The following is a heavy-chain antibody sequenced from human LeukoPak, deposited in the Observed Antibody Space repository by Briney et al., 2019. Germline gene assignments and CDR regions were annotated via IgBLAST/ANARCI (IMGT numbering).Heavy chain of an antibody. V-gene: IGHV3-23*01. CDR2: ISDTGGST. J-gene: IGHJ4*02. D-gene: IGHD1-14*01. Sequence: GGSLRLPCAASGFSFGTYAMTWVRQAPGKGLEWVSTISDTGGSTYYADSVKGPFTISRDNSKNTLYLQMNSLRAEDTAVYYCAKGITASRPNYFDSWGQGTLVTVSS. CDR3: AKGITASRPNYFDS. CDR1: GFSFGTYA.